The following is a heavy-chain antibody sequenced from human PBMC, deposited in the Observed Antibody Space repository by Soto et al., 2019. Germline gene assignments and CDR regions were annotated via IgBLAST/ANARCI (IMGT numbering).Heavy chain of an antibody. D-gene: IGHD3-16*02. CDR3: AATSYAYVWGSYRSIYYYYGMDV. V-gene: IGHV1-58*01. Sequence: SVKVSCKASGFTFTSSAVQWVRQARGQRLEWIGWIVVGSGNTNYARKFQERVTITRDMSTSTAYMELSSLRSEDTAVYYCAATSYAYVWGSYRSIYYYYGMDVWGQGTTVTVSS. J-gene: IGHJ6*02. CDR1: GFTFTSSA. CDR2: IVVGSGNT.